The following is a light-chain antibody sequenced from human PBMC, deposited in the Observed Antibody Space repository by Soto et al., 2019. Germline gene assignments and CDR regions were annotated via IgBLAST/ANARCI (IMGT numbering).Light chain of an antibody. CDR1: NNDIGGYNY. V-gene: IGLV2-14*01. CDR3: SSYTSSSIYV. Sequence: QSALTQPPSASGSPGQSVTISCTGTNNDIGGYNYVSWYQQHPGKAPKLMIYEVSNRPSGVSNRFSGSKSGNTASLTISGLQAEDEADYYCSSYTSSSIYVFGTGTKVTVL. J-gene: IGLJ1*01. CDR2: EVS.